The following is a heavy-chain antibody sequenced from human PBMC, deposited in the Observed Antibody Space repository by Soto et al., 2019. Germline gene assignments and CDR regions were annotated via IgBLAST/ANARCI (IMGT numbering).Heavy chain of an antibody. CDR1: GVSISNTSYY. CDR3: GTNGSP. D-gene: IGHD6-25*01. V-gene: IGHV4-39*01. Sequence: ETLSSTCPVSGVSISNTSYYWGWIRQSPVKVLEWIGTIYYSGKTYYHPALKSRVTISVDTSSNRFSLKLSSVTAADTAVYYPGTNGSPWGQRTLVTV. J-gene: IGHJ5*02. CDR2: IYYSGKT.